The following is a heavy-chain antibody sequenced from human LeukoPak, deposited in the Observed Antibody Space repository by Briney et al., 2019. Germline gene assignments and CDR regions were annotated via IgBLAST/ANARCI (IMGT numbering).Heavy chain of an antibody. CDR3: ARGDYDFWSGYSLAEYFQH. CDR1: GFTVSSNY. CDR2: IYSGGST. V-gene: IGHV3-53*01. Sequence: PGGSLRLSCAASGFTVSSNYMSWVRQAPGKGLEWVSVIYSGGSTYYADSVKGRFTISRDNPKNSLYLQMNSLRAEDTAVYYCARGDYDFWSGYSLAEYFQHWGQGTLVTASS. D-gene: IGHD3-3*01. J-gene: IGHJ1*01.